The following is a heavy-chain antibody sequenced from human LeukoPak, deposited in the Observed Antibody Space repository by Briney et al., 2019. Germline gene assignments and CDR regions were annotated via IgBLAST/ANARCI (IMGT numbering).Heavy chain of an antibody. CDR1: RYTFPRYP. Sequence: ASVQVSCQASRYTFPRYPISWVRPATGQGLDWMGWITTYSGNTKYAQKLQGRVTMTTDTSTSTVYMDLRGLRSDDTAVYYCARGHDYGDYVGDFDYWGQGTLVTVSS. CDR3: ARGHDYGDYVGDFDY. J-gene: IGHJ4*02. V-gene: IGHV1-18*01. D-gene: IGHD4-17*01. CDR2: ITTYSGNT.